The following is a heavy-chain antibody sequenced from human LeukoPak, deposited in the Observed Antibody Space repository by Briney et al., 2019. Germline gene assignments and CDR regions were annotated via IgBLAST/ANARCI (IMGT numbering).Heavy chain of an antibody. D-gene: IGHD2-15*01. CDR3: ARDTGAEYCSGGSCYGGLDDY. V-gene: IGHV1-46*01. Sequence: ASVKVSCKASGYTFTGYYMHWVRQAPGQGLEWMGIINPSGGSTSYAQKFQGRVTMTRDTSTSTVYMELSSLRSEDTAVYYCARDTGAEYCSGGSCYGGLDDYWGQGTLVTVSS. CDR1: GYTFTGYY. J-gene: IGHJ4*02. CDR2: INPSGGST.